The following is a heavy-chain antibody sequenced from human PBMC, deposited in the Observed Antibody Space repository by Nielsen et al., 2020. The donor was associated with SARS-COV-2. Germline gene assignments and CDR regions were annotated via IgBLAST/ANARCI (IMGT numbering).Heavy chain of an antibody. CDR1: GGSFSGYR. CDR3: ARGIYDFLSGSDVSLNGLDV. Sequence: SETLSLTCDVSGGSFSGYRWTWVRQSPGKGLEWLGEINDSGTTNYNPPLTGRVSISQDASKRQLSLKLSSVTAADTALYFCARGIYDFLSGSDVSLNGLDVWGQGTTVTVSS. D-gene: IGHD3-3*01. CDR2: INDSGTT. V-gene: IGHV4-34*01. J-gene: IGHJ6*02.